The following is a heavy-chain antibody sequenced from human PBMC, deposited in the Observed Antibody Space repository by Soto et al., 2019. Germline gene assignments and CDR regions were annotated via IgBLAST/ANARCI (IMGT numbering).Heavy chain of an antibody. Sequence: GGSLRLSCAASGFTFSSYGMHWVRQAPGKGLEWVAVIWYDGSNKYYADSVKGRFTISRDNSKNTLYLQMNSLRAEDTAVYYCAREHYGSGSYLDYYYGMDVWGQGTTVTVSS. D-gene: IGHD3-10*01. J-gene: IGHJ6*02. V-gene: IGHV3-33*08. CDR3: AREHYGSGSYLDYYYGMDV. CDR2: IWYDGSNK. CDR1: GFTFSSYG.